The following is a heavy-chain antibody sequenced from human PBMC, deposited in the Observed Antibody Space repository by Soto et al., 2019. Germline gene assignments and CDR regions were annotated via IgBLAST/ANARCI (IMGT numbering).Heavy chain of an antibody. D-gene: IGHD1-26*01. J-gene: IGHJ4*02. CDR2: IIPILATT. CDR3: EREGFGGSYYGS. V-gene: IGHV1-69*06. Sequence: QVQLVQSGAEVKKPGSSVKVSCKASGGTLSNYAISWVRQAPGQGHEWMGGIIPILATTKYAQKFQGRVKINADTSTSSAYKELSGLRSEATAVYFCEREGFGGSYYGSWGQGTLVTVSS. CDR1: GGTLSNYA.